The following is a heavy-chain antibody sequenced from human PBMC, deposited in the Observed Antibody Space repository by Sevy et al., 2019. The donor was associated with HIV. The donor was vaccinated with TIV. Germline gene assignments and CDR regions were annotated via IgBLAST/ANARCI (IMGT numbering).Heavy chain of an antibody. CDR2: ISRSGSTI. V-gene: IGHV3-48*03. Sequence: GGSLRLSCAASGFTFSSYAMHWVRQAPGKGLEWVSYISRSGSTINYADSVKGRFTISRDNAKNSPYLQINSLRAEDTAVYYCARENTMIEEPGWFDPWGQGTLVTVSS. J-gene: IGHJ5*02. CDR3: ARENTMIEEPGWFDP. CDR1: GFTFSSYA. D-gene: IGHD3-22*01.